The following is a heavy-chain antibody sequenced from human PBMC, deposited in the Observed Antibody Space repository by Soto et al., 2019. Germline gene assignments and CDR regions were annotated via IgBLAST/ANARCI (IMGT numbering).Heavy chain of an antibody. V-gene: IGHV3-23*01. J-gene: IGHJ4*02. Sequence: GGSLRLSCAASGFTFSSYAMSWVRQAPGKGLEWVSAISGSGGSTYYADSVKGRFTISRDNSKNTLYLQMNSLRAEDTAVYYCAKRKGTYYYDSSGPIDYWGQGTLVTVSS. CDR3: AKRKGTYYYDSSGPIDY. CDR1: GFTFSSYA. CDR2: ISGSGGST. D-gene: IGHD3-22*01.